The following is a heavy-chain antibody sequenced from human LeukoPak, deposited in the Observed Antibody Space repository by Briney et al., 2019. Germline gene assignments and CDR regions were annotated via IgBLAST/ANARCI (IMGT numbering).Heavy chain of an antibody. J-gene: IGHJ4*02. Sequence: GESLKISCKGSGYSFTTHWMGWVRQIPDKGLEWIGVIYSGDSRTTYSPSFQGQVTISADKSIATTYLQWSSLKASDTAMYHCVLKYESSGPFFFDHWGQGTLVTVSS. CDR3: VLKYESSGPFFFDH. CDR1: GYSFTTHW. V-gene: IGHV5-51*01. D-gene: IGHD3-22*01. CDR2: IYSGDSRT.